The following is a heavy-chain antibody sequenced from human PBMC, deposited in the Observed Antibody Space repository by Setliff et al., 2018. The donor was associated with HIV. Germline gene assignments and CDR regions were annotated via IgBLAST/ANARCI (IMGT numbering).Heavy chain of an antibody. CDR1: GYTFSRYA. J-gene: IGHJ5*02. Sequence: ASVKVSCKASGYTFSRYAMHWVRQAPGQRLEWMGWINAGNGNTKYSQKFQGRVTITRDTSASTAYMVLSSLRSDDMAVYYCARERDSSGFQFDPWGQGTLVTVSS. CDR3: ARERDSSGFQFDP. V-gene: IGHV1-3*01. D-gene: IGHD3-22*01. CDR2: INAGNGNT.